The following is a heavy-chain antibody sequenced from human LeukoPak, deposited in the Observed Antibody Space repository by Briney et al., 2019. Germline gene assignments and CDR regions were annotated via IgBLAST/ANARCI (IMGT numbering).Heavy chain of an antibody. D-gene: IGHD3-22*01. CDR2: IYYSGST. CDR1: GGSISSYY. Sequence: PSETLSLTCTVSGGSISSYYWSWIRQPPGKGLEWIGYIYYSGSTNYNPSLKSRVTISVDTSKNQFSLKLGSVTAADTAVYYCARGPPSEYYYDSSGYYSAEYFQHWGQGTLVTVSS. V-gene: IGHV4-59*01. J-gene: IGHJ1*01. CDR3: ARGPPSEYYYDSSGYYSAEYFQH.